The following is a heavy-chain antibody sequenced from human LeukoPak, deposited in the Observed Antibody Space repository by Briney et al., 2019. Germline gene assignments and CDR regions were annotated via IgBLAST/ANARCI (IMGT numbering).Heavy chain of an antibody. J-gene: IGHJ4*02. CDR1: GFTFDDYA. Sequence: GGSLRLSCAASGFTFDDYAMHWVRQAPGKGLEWVSGISWNSGSIGYADSVKGRFTISRDNAKNSLYLQMNSLRAEDTALYYCAKVGFGAMVSYYFDYWGQGTLVTVSS. V-gene: IGHV3-9*01. CDR2: ISWNSGSI. CDR3: AKVGFGAMVSYYFDY. D-gene: IGHD5-18*01.